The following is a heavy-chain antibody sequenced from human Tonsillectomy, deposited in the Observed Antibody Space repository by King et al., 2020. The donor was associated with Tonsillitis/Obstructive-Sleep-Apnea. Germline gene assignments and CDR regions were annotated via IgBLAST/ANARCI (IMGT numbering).Heavy chain of an antibody. Sequence: ITLKESGPTLVKPTQTLTLTCTFSGFSLSTSGVGVGWIRQPPGKALEWLALIYWDDDKRYSPSLKSRLSITKDTSKKQVVLTMTNMDPVDTATYYCAHSGHCNSSSCHNWFDPGGQGTLAT. CDR3: AHSGHCNSSSCHNWFDP. V-gene: IGHV2-5*02. J-gene: IGHJ5*02. CDR1: GFSLSTSGVG. D-gene: IGHD2/OR15-2a*01. CDR2: IYWDDDK.